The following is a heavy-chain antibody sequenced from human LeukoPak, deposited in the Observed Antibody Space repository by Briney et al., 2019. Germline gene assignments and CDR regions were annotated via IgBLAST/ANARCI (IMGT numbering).Heavy chain of an antibody. CDR3: ARDRKLLWFRELLPIDY. V-gene: IGHV1-18*01. J-gene: IGHJ4*02. CDR2: ISAYNGNT. Sequence: ASVNVSCKASGHTFTSYGISWVRQAPGQGLEWMGWISAYNGNTNYAQKLQGRVTMTTDTSTSTAYMELRSLRSDDTAVYYCARDRKLLWFRELLPIDYWGQGTLVTVSS. CDR1: GHTFTSYG. D-gene: IGHD3-10*01.